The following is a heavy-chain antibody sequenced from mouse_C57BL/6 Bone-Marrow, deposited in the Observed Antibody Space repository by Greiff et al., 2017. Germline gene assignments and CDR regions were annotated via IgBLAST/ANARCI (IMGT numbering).Heavy chain of an antibody. V-gene: IGHV1-75*01. J-gene: IGHJ4*01. CDR2: IFPGSGST. CDR3: ARRRGWLLYYYAIDY. Sequence: QVQLKESGPELVKPGASVKISCKASGYTFTDYYINWVKQRPGQGLEWIGWIFPGSGSTYYNEKFKGKATLTVDKSSSTAYMLLSSLTSEDSAVYFCARRRGWLLYYYAIDYWGQGTSVTVSS. CDR1: GYTFTDYY. D-gene: IGHD2-3*01.